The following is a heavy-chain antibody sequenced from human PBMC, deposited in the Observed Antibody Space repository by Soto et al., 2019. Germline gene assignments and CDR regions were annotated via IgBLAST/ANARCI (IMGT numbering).Heavy chain of an antibody. CDR2: INPGDSDI. CDR1: GYSFTTYW. J-gene: IGHJ6*02. Sequence: GESLKISCKASGYSFTTYWIAWVRQMPGKGLEWRGIINPGDSDIRYSPSFQGQVTISADLSISTAYLQWSSLKASDTAMYYCARHEQFYYYYGMDVWGQGTAVTVSS. D-gene: IGHD6-19*01. CDR3: ARHEQFYYYYGMDV. V-gene: IGHV5-51*01.